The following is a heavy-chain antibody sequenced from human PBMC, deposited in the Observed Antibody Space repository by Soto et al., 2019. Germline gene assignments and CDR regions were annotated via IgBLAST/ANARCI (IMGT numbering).Heavy chain of an antibody. CDR1: GYTFTSYQ. D-gene: IGHD3-10*01. Sequence: XSVKVSLKASGYTFTSYQISLLRQATGQGLEWMGWMNTNSSNTGYAQQFQGRVAMTRTTSISTAYMELRSLRSEDTAVYYCARGSHYYGCDDWGQGTLVTVSS. CDR2: MNTNSSNT. V-gene: IGHV1-8*01. J-gene: IGHJ4*02. CDR3: ARGSHYYGCDD.